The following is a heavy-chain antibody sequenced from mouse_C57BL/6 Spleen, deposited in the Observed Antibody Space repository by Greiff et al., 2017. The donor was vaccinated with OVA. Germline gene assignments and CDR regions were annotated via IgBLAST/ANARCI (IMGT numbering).Heavy chain of an antibody. CDR3: ASTPYSNSYYFDY. D-gene: IGHD2-5*01. V-gene: IGHV5-17*01. Sequence: EVKLQESGGGLVKPGGSLKLSCAASGFTFSDYGMHWVRQAPEKGLEWVAYISSGSSTIYYADTVKGRFTISRDNAKNTLFLQMTSLRSEDTAMYYCASTPYSNSYYFDYWGQGTTLTVSS. J-gene: IGHJ2*01. CDR1: GFTFSDYG. CDR2: ISSGSSTI.